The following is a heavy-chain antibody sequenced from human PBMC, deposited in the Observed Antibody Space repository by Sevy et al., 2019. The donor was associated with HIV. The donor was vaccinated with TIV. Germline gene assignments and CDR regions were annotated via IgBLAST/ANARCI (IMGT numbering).Heavy chain of an antibody. Sequence: GGSLRLSCAASGFTFSSSGMHWVRRAPGKGLEWVADRWYDGSNIYYADSVKGRFTISRDNTKNTLYLQMNSLRVEDTAVYYCASEVQYSSGGSCYTVEYFQDWGQGTLVTVSS. J-gene: IGHJ1*01. D-gene: IGHD2-15*01. CDR3: ASEVQYSSGGSCYTVEYFQD. CDR2: RWYDGSNI. CDR1: GFTFSSSG. V-gene: IGHV3-33*08.